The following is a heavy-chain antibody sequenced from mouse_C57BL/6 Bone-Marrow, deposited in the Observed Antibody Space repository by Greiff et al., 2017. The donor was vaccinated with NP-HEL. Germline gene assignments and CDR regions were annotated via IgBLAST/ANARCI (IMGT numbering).Heavy chain of an antibody. D-gene: IGHD3-2*02. Sequence: EVKLVESGGGLVQPKGSLQLSCAASGFSFNTYAMNWVRQAPGKGLEWVARIRSKSNNYATYYADSVKDRFTISRDDSESMLYLQMNNLKTEDTAMYYCVRHGRLNYFDYWGQGTTLTVSS. CDR2: IRSKSNNYAT. V-gene: IGHV10-1*01. J-gene: IGHJ2*01. CDR1: GFSFNTYA. CDR3: VRHGRLNYFDY.